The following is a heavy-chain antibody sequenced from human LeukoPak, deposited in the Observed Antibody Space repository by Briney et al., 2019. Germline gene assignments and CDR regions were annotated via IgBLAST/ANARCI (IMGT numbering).Heavy chain of an antibody. Sequence: GGSLRLSCAASGFTFSSYGMHWVRQAPGKGLEWVAVIWYDGSNKYYADSVKGRFTISRDNSKNTLYLQMNSLRAEDTAVYYCARGSPAWPDTEFDPWGQGTLVTVSS. CDR3: ARGSPAWPDTEFDP. CDR1: GFTFSSYG. V-gene: IGHV3-33*01. D-gene: IGHD4-17*01. J-gene: IGHJ5*02. CDR2: IWYDGSNK.